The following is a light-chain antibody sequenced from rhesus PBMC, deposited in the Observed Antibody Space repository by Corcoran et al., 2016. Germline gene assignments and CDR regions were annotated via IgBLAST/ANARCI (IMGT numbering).Light chain of an antibody. V-gene: IGKV2-90*01. CDR3: IQGIQLPLP. CDR1: QSLLHSGGKTF. CDR2: EAS. Sequence: DIVMTQSPLSLPVTPGEPASFSCRSSQSLLHSGGKTFLYWYLQTPGQSPQLLLYEASTRASGVPNRCSGSGSGTDFTLKISRMEAEDVGLYCCIQGIQLPLPFGGGTRLELK. J-gene: IGKJ4*01.